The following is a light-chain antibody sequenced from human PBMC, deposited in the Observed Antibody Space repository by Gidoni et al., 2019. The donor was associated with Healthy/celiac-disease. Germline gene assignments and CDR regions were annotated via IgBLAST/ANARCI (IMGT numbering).Light chain of an antibody. J-gene: IGKJ1*01. CDR3: QQSYSTLWT. V-gene: IGKV1-39*01. CDR2: AAS. CDR1: QSISSY. Sequence: DIQMTQYPSPLSASVGDRVTITCRASQSISSYLNWYQQKPGKAPKLLIYAASSLKSGVPSRFSGIGSGTDFTLTLSSLQPEDFATYYCQQSYSTLWTFGQGTKVEIK.